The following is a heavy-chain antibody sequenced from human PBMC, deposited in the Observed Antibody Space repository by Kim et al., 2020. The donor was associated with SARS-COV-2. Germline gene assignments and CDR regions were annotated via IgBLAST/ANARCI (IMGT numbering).Heavy chain of an antibody. V-gene: IGHV3-74*03. Sequence: GGSLRLSCAASGFTFSSYSMHWVRQGPGKGLVWVARIDSDGSSTTYADSVKGRFTISRDNAKKTVFLQMNSLRDEDTAVYYCTRAPYDGSGYYRFWGRGTQVTVSS. CDR2: IDSDGSST. D-gene: IGHD3-22*01. J-gene: IGHJ4*02. CDR1: GFTFSSYS. CDR3: TRAPYDGSGYYRF.